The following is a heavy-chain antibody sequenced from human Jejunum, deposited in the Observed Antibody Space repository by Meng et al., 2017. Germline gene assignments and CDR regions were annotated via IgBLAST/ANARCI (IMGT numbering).Heavy chain of an antibody. V-gene: IGHV4-39*01. CDR3: ARHFSGSGTWFFDS. CDR1: GGSISGSYDY. Sequence: QLQLQESGAGLVKASETLSLTCTVSGGSISGSYDYWGWIRPPPGKGLDWTGTISYSGSTYYNPSLTSRVTISMDTSKNQFSLKLSSVTAADTAVYYCARHFSGSGTWFFDSWGQGALVTVSS. D-gene: IGHD3-10*01. J-gene: IGHJ4*02. CDR2: ISYSGST.